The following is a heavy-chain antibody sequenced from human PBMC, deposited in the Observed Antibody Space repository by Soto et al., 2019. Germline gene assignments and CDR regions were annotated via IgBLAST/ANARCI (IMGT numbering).Heavy chain of an antibody. Sequence: ASVKVSCKASGYTFTTSAMHWVRQAPGQGLEWMGRINVGNGYTKYSQKFQGGLTITSDTSASTAYMELSSLTSEDTAVYYCARDHSSGWGNWFDPWGQGTMVTVYS. V-gene: IGHV1-3*01. D-gene: IGHD6-19*01. CDR1: GYTFTTSA. CDR2: INVGNGYT. J-gene: IGHJ5*02. CDR3: ARDHSSGWGNWFDP.